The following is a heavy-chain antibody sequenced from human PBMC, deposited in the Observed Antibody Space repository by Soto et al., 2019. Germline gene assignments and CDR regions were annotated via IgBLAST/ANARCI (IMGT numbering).Heavy chain of an antibody. V-gene: IGHV3-33*01. CDR2: VWHDGTRK. D-gene: IGHD3-10*01. CDR3: ARDRSSSYSYAMDL. CDR1: DFAFRLHG. J-gene: IGHJ6*02. Sequence: QVHLVESGGGIVQPGGSLTLSCSVSDFAFRLHGIHWVRQTPGKGLEWVAMVWHDGTRKYFRDSVRGRFTISSDSAKNKVYLQMNNLRGDDSALYFCARDRSSSYSYAMDLWGQGTTVTVSS.